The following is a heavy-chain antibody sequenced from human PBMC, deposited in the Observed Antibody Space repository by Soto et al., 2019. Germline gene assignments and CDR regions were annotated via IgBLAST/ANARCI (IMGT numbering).Heavy chain of an antibody. J-gene: IGHJ5*02. V-gene: IGHV1-8*01. Sequence: KVYCKASGYTFTSYDINWVRQATGQGLEWMGWMNTNSGNKGYAQKFQGRVTMTMDTSITTAYMELNSLTSEDTAVYYCARVPGSLDPWGQGTLVTVSS. CDR1: GYTFTSYD. CDR3: ARVPGSLDP. CDR2: MNTNSGNK. D-gene: IGHD3-10*01.